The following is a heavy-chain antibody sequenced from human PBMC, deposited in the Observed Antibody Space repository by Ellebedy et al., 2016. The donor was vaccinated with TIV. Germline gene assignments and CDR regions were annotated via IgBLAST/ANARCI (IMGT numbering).Heavy chain of an antibody. J-gene: IGHJ4*02. V-gene: IGHV3-7*01. CDR3: ARDQWLGRAYYFDY. D-gene: IGHD6-19*01. CDR1: GFTFSNYW. Sequence: GESLKISCEASGFTFSNYWMTWVRQAPGKGLEWVANIKQDGSEKYYVDSVKGRFSISRGNAKNSLYLQMNSLRPEDTAVYYCARDQWLGRAYYFDYWGQGTLLTVSS. CDR2: IKQDGSEK.